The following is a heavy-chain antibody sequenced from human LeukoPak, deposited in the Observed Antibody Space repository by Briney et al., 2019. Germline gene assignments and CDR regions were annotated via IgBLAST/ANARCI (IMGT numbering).Heavy chain of an antibody. CDR2: INPNSGGT. CDR3: ALGVGYYDSSGYTAYNWFDP. J-gene: IGHJ5*02. CDR1: GYTFTGYY. D-gene: IGHD3-22*01. V-gene: IGHV1-2*06. Sequence: ASVKVSCKASGYTFTGYYMHWVRQAPGQGLEWMGRINPNSGGTNYAQKFQGKVTMTRDTSISTAYMELSRLRSDDTAVYYCALGVGYYDSSGYTAYNWFDPWGQGTLVTVSS.